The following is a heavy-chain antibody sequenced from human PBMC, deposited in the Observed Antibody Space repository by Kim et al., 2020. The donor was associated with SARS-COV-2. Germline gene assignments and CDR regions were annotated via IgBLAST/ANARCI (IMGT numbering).Heavy chain of an antibody. CDR2: ST. V-gene: IGHV3-74*01. D-gene: IGHD2-15*01. CDR3: VRDSGAAYDY. Sequence: STSHADYVKGRFTLSRDNAKNTLYLQMNSLRTEDTAVYHCVRDSGAAYDYWGQGTLVTVSS. J-gene: IGHJ4*02.